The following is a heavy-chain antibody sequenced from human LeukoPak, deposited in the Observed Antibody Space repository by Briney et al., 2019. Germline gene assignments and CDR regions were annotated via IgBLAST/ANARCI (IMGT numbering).Heavy chain of an antibody. Sequence: GSSVKVSCKASGGTFGSYAISWVRQAPGQGLEWMGRIIPILGIANYAQKFQGRVTITADKSTSTAYMELRSLRSDDTAVYYCARVGEYCTGTSCLDYWGQGTLVTVSS. CDR1: GGTFGSYA. J-gene: IGHJ4*02. CDR3: ARVGEYCTGTSCLDY. CDR2: IIPILGIA. V-gene: IGHV1-69*04. D-gene: IGHD2-2*01.